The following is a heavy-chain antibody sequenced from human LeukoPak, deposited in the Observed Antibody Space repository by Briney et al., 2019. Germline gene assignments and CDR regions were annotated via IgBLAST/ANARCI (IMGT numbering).Heavy chain of an antibody. J-gene: IGHJ4*02. V-gene: IGHV1-18*01. CDR1: GYSFTSFG. Sequence: ASVKVSCKASGYSFTSFGISWVRQAPGQGLEWMGWISAYNGHTKSAEKLQGRVTMTTDTSTNTAYMELTSLRSDDTAVYYCARDQVVGATAGTFDCWGQGTLVTVSS. CDR2: ISAYNGHT. D-gene: IGHD1-26*01. CDR3: ARDQVVGATAGTFDC.